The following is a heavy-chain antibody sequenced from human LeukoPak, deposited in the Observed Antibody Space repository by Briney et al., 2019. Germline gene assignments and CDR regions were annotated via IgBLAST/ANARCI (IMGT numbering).Heavy chain of an antibody. CDR3: ASDYGDYDGPFDY. D-gene: IGHD4-17*01. Sequence: GGSLRLSCAASGFTFSSYAISWVRQAPGQGLEWMGGIIPIFGTANYAQKFQGRVTITADESTSTAYMELSSLRSEDTAVYYCASDYGDYDGPFDYWGQGTLVTVSS. CDR2: IIPIFGTA. CDR1: GFTFSSYA. J-gene: IGHJ4*02. V-gene: IGHV1-69*01.